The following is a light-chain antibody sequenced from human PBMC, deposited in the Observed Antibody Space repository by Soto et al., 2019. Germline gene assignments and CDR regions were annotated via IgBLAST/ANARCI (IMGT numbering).Light chain of an antibody. V-gene: IGLV2-14*01. CDR2: EVS. J-gene: IGLJ2*01. CDR1: SSDIGNYDF. CDR3: SSYTTSTSFIL. Sequence: QSALTQPASVSGSPGQLITISCTGTSSDIGNYDFVSWYQQVPGTAPKAMIYEVSSRPSGVSNRFSGSKSGNTASLTISGLQAEDEAYYYCSSYTTSTSFILFGGGTKVTVL.